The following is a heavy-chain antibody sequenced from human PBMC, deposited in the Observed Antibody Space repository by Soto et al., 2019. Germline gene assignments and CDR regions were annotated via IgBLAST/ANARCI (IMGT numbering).Heavy chain of an antibody. J-gene: IGHJ4*02. Sequence: VQLVESGGGVVQPGRSLRLSCAASGFTFSSYAMHWVRQAPGKGLEWVAVISGSGGSTYYADSVKGRFTISRDNSKNTLYLQMNSLRAEDTAVYYCAKDKRKGNFDYWGQGTLVTVSS. D-gene: IGHD3-10*01. CDR2: ISGSGGST. CDR1: GFTFSSYA. CDR3: AKDKRKGNFDY. V-gene: IGHV3-23*04.